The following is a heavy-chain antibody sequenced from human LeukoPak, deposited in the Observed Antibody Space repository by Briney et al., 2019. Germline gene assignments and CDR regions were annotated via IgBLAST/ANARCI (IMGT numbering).Heavy chain of an antibody. D-gene: IGHD4/OR15-4a*01. CDR3: ARGRPNYYFDC. V-gene: IGHV3-74*01. CDR2: INSDGSST. J-gene: IGHJ4*02. CDR1: GLTFSSYW. Sequence: GGSLRLSCAASGLTFSSYWMHWVRQAPGKGLVWVSHINSDGSSTSYADSVKGRFTISRDNSRNTLYLQMNSLRAEDTAVYYCARGRPNYYFDCWGQGTLVTVSS.